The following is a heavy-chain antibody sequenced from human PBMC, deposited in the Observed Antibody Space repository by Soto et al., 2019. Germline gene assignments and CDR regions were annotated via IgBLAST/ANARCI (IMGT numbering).Heavy chain of an antibody. Sequence: GASVKVSCKASGGTFSSYAISWVRQAPGQGLEWMGGIIPIFGTANYAQKFQGRVTITRDTSASTAYMELSSLRSEDTAVYYCARSYSSSWYLDFDYWGQGTLVTVSS. CDR1: GGTFSSYA. V-gene: IGHV1-69*05. CDR3: ARSYSSSWYLDFDY. J-gene: IGHJ4*02. D-gene: IGHD6-13*01. CDR2: IIPIFGTA.